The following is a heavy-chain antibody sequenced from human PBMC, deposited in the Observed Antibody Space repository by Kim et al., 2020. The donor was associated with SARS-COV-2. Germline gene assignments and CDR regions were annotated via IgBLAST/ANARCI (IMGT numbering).Heavy chain of an antibody. V-gene: IGHV5-51*01. D-gene: IGHD3-10*01. CDR2: IYPGDSDT. J-gene: IGHJ6*02. Sequence: GESLKISCKGSGYSFTSYWIGWVRQMPGKGLEWMGIIYPGDSDTRYSLSFQGQVTISADKSISTAYLQWSSLKASDTAMYYCARQHDYGSGSYYSDGMDVWGQGTTVTVSS. CDR3: ARQHDYGSGSYYSDGMDV. CDR1: GYSFTSYW.